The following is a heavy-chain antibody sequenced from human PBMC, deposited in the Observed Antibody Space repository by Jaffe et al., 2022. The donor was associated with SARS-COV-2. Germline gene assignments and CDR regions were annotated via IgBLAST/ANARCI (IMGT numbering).Heavy chain of an antibody. CDR1: GFTFSSYA. J-gene: IGHJ4*02. CDR3: ARGGGNPDTAMVMMKY. V-gene: IGHV3-30-3*01. Sequence: QVQLVESGGGVVQPGRSLRLSCAASGFTFSSYAMHWVRQAPGKGLEWVAVISYDGSNKYYADSVKGRFTISRDNSKNTLYLQMNSLRAEDTAVYYCARGGGNPDTAMVMMKYWGQGTLVTVSS. CDR2: ISYDGSNK. D-gene: IGHD5-18*01.